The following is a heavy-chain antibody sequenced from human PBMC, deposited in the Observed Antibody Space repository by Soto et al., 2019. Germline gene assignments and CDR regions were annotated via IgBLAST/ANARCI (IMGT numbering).Heavy chain of an antibody. V-gene: IGHV3-23*01. Sequence: GGSLRLSCAASGFTFSSYTISWVRQAPGKGQEWVSAISGSGGTTYYADSVKGRFTISRDNAKNSLYLQMNSLRAEDTAVYYWARVKMTGYKGRYYDYGMDVRRQGTTVTVSS. CDR3: ARVKMTGYKGRYYDYGMDV. J-gene: IGHJ6*02. CDR2: ISGSGGTT. CDR1: GFTFSSYT. D-gene: IGHD3-9*01.